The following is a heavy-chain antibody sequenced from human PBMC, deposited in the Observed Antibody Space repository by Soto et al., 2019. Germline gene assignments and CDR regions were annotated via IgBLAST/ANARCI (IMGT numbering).Heavy chain of an antibody. CDR3: ARTMTTVTKGHYYYGMDV. V-gene: IGHV4-34*01. CDR2: INHSGST. Sequence: SETLSLTCAVYGGSFSGYYWTWIRQPPGTGLEWIGEINHSGSTNYNPSLKSRVTISVDTSKNQFSLKLSSVTAADTAVYYCARTMTTVTKGHYYYGMDVWGQGTTVTVSS. J-gene: IGHJ6*02. CDR1: GGSFSGYY. D-gene: IGHD4-17*01.